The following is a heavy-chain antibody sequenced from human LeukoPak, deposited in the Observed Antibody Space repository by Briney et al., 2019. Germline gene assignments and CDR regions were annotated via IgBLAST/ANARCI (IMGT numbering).Heavy chain of an antibody. CDR1: GGSISNGGYS. J-gene: IGHJ3*02. V-gene: IGHV4-30-2*01. D-gene: IGHD6-25*01. CDR2: ISHSGTT. CDR3: ARGRPANMAFDT. Sequence: SETLSLTCAVSGGSISNGGYSWGWVWQPPGKGLQWIGHISHSGTTYYNPSLKSRVTISLDRSENQFSLNLTSVTGADTAVYFCARGRPANMAFDTWGQGTVVPVSS.